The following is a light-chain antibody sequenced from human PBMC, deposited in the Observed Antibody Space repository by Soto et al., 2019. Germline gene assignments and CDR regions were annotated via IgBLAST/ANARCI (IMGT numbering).Light chain of an antibody. V-gene: IGKV1-39*01. CDR1: QSISSY. CDR3: QQSYSTPR. Sequence: DIQMTQSPSSLSASVGDRVTITCRASQSISSYLNWYQQKPRKAPKLLIYAASTLQSGVPSRFSGSGSGTDFTLTISSLQPEDFATYYCQQSYSTPRFGGGTKVEIK. J-gene: IGKJ4*02. CDR2: AAS.